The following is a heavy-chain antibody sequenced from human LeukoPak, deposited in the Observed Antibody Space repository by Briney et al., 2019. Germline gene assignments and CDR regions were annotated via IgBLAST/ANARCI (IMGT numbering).Heavy chain of an antibody. J-gene: IGHJ4*02. V-gene: IGHV3-64*01. CDR1: GFTFSSYA. CDR3: ARGADY. CDR2: ISSNGGST. D-gene: IGHD1-26*01. Sequence: GGSLRLSCAASGFTFSSYAMHWVRQAPGKGLEYVSAISSNGGSTYYANSVKGRFTISRDNSKNTLYLQMGSLRAENMAVYYCARGADYWGQGTLVTVSS.